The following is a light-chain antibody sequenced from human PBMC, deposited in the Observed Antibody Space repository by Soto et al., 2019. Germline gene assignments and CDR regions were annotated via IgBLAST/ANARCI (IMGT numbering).Light chain of an antibody. CDR2: KAS. CDR1: QSISNW. Sequence: DIQMTQSPSTLSASVGDSVTITCRATQSISNWLAWYQQKPGRAPKLLIYKASTLESGVPSRFSGSGSGTEFTLTISSLQPDDFATYYCQQYNSYWTFGQGTKVEI. V-gene: IGKV1-5*03. J-gene: IGKJ1*01. CDR3: QQYNSYWT.